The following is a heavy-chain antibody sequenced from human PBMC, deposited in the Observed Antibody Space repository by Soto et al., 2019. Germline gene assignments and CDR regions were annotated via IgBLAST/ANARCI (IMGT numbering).Heavy chain of an antibody. V-gene: IGHV3-30*18. CDR3: AKDKGVFNWATSYFDY. CDR1: GFTFSNYA. D-gene: IGHD1-1*01. J-gene: IGHJ4*02. CDR2: TSYDGNNE. Sequence: LRLSCAASGFTFSNYAMHWVRQAPGKGLEWVALTSYDGNNEYYTDSVKGRFTISRGNSKNTLFLQMNSPRPEDTAVYYCAKDKGVFNWATSYFDYWGQGAPVTVSS.